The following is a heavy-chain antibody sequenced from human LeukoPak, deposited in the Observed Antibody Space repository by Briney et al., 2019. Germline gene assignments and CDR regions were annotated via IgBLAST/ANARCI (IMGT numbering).Heavy chain of an antibody. Sequence: SGGSLRLSCEASGFTFSNCAISWVRQVPGKGLEWVSVISGSGDNTYYADSVKGRFTISRDNSKNMLYLQMNSLRAEETAVYYCARESSVADILYGMDVWGQGTTVTVSS. CDR3: ARESSVADILYGMDV. CDR2: ISGSGDNT. CDR1: GFTFSNCA. J-gene: IGHJ6*02. V-gene: IGHV3-23*01. D-gene: IGHD6-19*01.